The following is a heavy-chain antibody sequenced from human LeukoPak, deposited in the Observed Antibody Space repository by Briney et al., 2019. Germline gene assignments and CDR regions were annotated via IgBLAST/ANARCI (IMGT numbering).Heavy chain of an antibody. CDR2: MNPNSGNT. CDR1: GYTFTSYD. CDR3: ARHVAEWLVQEEHWFDP. D-gene: IGHD6-19*01. J-gene: IGHJ5*02. V-gene: IGHV1-8*01. Sequence: ASVKVSCKASGYTFTSYDINWVRQATGQGLEWMGWMNPNSGNTGYAQKFQGRVTMTRNTSISTAYMELSSLRSEDTAVYYCARHVAEWLVQEEHWFDPWGQGTLVTVSS.